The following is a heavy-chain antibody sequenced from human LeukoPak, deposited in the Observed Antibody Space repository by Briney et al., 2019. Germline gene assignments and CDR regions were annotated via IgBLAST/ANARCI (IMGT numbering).Heavy chain of an antibody. J-gene: IGHJ4*02. CDR3: ARDYYDSSSYHYNGPFDY. CDR2: LSSDGNSG. V-gene: IGHV3-30*09. D-gene: IGHD3-22*01. Sequence: GGSLRLSCAASGFTFSTYAMHWVRQAPGKGLEWVAVLSSDGNSGYYADSVKGRFAISRDNSKNTLYLQVNSLRAEDTAVYYCARDYYDSSSYHYNGPFDYWGQGTLVTVSS. CDR1: GFTFSTYA.